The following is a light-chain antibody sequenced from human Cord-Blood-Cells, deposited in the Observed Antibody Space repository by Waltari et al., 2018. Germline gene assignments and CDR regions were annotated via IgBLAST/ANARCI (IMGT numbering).Light chain of an antibody. CDR1: QSISSY. CDR2: AAS. V-gene: IGKV1-39*01. CDR3: QQSYSTPYT. Sequence: DIQMTQSPSSMSASVGVRATLTCRASQSISSYLNWYQQKPGKAPKLLIYAASSLQSGVPSRFSGSGSGTDFTLTISSLQPEDFATYYCQQSYSTPYTFGQGTKLEIK. J-gene: IGKJ2*01.